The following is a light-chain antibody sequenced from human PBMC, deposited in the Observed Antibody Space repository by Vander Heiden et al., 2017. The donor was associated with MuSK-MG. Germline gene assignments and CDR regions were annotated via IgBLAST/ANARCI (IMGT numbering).Light chain of an antibody. CDR2: DAS. Sequence: DIQMTQSPSTLSASVGDRVTTTCRASQSISSWLAWYQQKPGKAPKLLIYDASSLESGVPSRFSGSGSGTEFTLTISSLQPDDFATYYCQQYNRYPMYTFGQGTKLEIK. J-gene: IGKJ2*01. CDR3: QQYNRYPMYT. V-gene: IGKV1-5*01. CDR1: QSISSW.